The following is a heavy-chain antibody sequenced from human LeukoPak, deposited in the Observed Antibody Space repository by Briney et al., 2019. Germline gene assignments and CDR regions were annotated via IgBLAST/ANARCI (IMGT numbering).Heavy chain of an antibody. CDR3: ARPFDRDDAFDI. CDR2: MNPNSGNT. D-gene: IGHD1-14*01. J-gene: IGHJ3*02. V-gene: IGHV1-8*01. CDR1: GYTFTSYD. Sequence: GASVKVSCKASGYTFTSYDINWVRQATGQGLEWVGWMNPNSGNTGYAEKFQGRVTMTRNTSISTAYMELSSLRSEDTAVYYCARPFDRDDAFDIWGQGTMVTVSS.